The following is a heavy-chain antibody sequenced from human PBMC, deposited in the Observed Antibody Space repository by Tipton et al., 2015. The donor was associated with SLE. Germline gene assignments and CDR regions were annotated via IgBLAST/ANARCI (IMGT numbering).Heavy chain of an antibody. CDR1: GGSIITDY. Sequence: TLSLTCTVSGGSIITDYWSWVRQPAGKGLEWIGRIYTSGGTKYNPSLKSRVTMSVDWSKKQFSLKLSSVTVADTAVYYCARESPVAGTDNWLDPWGPGILVTVSS. CDR2: IYTSGGT. D-gene: IGHD6-19*01. CDR3: ARESPVAGTDNWLDP. J-gene: IGHJ5*02. V-gene: IGHV4-4*07.